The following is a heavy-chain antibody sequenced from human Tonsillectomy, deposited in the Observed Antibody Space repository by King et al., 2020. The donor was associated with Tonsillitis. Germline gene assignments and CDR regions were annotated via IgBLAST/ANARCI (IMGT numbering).Heavy chain of an antibody. CDR1: GFTFSSYW. D-gene: IGHD3-16*01. Sequence: VQLVESGGDLVQPGGSLRLSCAASGFTFSSYWMTWVRQAPGKGLEWVTNIKQDGSDKHYGDSVRGRFTVSRDNAKNSVYLQMNSLRAEDTAIYYCVRLKDNTSTFRYWGQGTLVTVSS. J-gene: IGHJ4*02. V-gene: IGHV3-7*01. CDR2: IKQDGSDK. CDR3: VRLKDNTSTFRY.